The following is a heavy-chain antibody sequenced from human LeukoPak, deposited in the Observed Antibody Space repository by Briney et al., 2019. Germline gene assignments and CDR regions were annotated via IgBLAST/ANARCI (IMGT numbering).Heavy chain of an antibody. CDR2: ISGFGGST. V-gene: IGHV3-23*01. D-gene: IGHD6-13*01. Sequence: GGSLRLSCAASGFTFNSHAMNWIRQAPGKGLEWVSGISGFGGSTYYAASVKGRFTIARDNSGNTLFLHLDNLRVEDTAMYYCARRGGSSWSAFDYWGQGTLVTVSS. J-gene: IGHJ4*02. CDR1: GFTFNSHA. CDR3: ARRGGSSWSAFDY.